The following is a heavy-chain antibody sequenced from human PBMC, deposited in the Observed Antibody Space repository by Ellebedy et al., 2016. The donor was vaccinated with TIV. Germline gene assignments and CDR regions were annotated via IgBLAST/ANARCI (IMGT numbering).Heavy chain of an antibody. D-gene: IGHD2-15*01. J-gene: IGHJ4*02. Sequence: GESLKISCAAFGFSFGGFAMSWVRQAPGKGLDWVSVIFTSDVTSYTDSVRGRFTISRDTYKNTVNLQMNSLRVEDTAIYYCAVVDFCWGQGTLVTVSS. CDR2: IFTSDVT. V-gene: IGHV3-23*01. CDR3: AVVDFC. CDR1: GFSFGGFA.